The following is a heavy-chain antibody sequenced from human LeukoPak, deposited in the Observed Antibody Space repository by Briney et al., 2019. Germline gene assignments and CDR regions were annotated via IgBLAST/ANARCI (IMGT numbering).Heavy chain of an antibody. CDR2: IKWDGGRT. J-gene: IGHJ4*02. D-gene: IGHD6-13*01. CDR1: GFTFDDHG. V-gene: IGHV3-20*04. Sequence: GGSLRLSCAASGFTFDDHGMSWVRQAPGKGLEWVSGIKWDGGRTGYADSVKGRFTISRDNAKNSVYLQMNSLRAEDTALYYCARGGGSSWYFYFDYWGQGTLVTASS. CDR3: ARGGGSSWYFYFDY.